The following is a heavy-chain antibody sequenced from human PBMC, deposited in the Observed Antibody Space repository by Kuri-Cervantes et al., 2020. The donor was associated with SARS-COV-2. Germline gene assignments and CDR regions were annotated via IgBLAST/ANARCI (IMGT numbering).Heavy chain of an antibody. D-gene: IGHD3-3*01. V-gene: IGHV4-39*07. CDR1: GVSISSSSYN. J-gene: IGHJ6*02. CDR2: IYYSGIT. CDR3: ARVTSGYYPNYYYNGLDV. Sequence: SETLSLTCAVSGVSISSSSYNWGWIRQPPGKGLEWIGSIYYSGITYYNPSLKSRVTISVDTSKNQFSLKLSSVTAADTAVYYCARVTSGYYPNYYYNGLDVWGQGTTVTVSS.